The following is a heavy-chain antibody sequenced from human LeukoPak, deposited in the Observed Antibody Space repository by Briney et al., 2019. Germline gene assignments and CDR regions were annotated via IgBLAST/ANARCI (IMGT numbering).Heavy chain of an antibody. D-gene: IGHD1-26*01. CDR2: IYPSDSDT. CDR3: ARPLQGIVGATGFDY. Sequence: GESLKISCQGSEYSFATYWIAWLRQMPGKGLEWMGIIYPSDSDTRYGPSFQGQVTISADKSIKTAYLQWSSLKASDTAMYYCARPLQGIVGATGFDYWGQGTLVTVSS. V-gene: IGHV5-51*01. CDR1: EYSFATYW. J-gene: IGHJ4*02.